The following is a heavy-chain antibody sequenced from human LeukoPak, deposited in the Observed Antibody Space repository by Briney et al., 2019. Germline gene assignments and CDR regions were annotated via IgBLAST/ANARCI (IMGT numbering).Heavy chain of an antibody. J-gene: IGHJ6*03. Sequence: SETLSLTCTVSGGSISSSSYYWGWIRQPPGKGLEWIGSIYYSGSTYYNPSLKSRVTISVDTSKNQFSLKLSSVTAADTAVYYCARFYYYGSGLSSYYMDVWGKGTTVTVSS. D-gene: IGHD3-10*01. V-gene: IGHV4-39*01. CDR1: GGSISSSSYY. CDR3: ARFYYYGSGLSSYYMDV. CDR2: IYYSGST.